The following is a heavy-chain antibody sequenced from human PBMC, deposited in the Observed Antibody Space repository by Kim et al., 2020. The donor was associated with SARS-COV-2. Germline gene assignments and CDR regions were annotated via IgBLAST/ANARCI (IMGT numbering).Heavy chain of an antibody. CDR3: ARGSPYYYDSSGYYRYYFDY. CDR1: GGSVSSGSYY. J-gene: IGHJ4*02. CDR2: IYYSGST. V-gene: IGHV4-61*01. D-gene: IGHD3-22*01. Sequence: SETLSLTCTVSGGSVSSGSYYWSWIRQPPGKGLEWIGYIYYSGSTNYNPSLKSRVTISVDTSKNQFSLKLSSVTAADTAVYYCARGSPYYYDSSGYYRYYFDYWGQGTLVTVSS.